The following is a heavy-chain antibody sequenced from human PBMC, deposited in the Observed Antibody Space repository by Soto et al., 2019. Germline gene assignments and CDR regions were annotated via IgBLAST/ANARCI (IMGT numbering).Heavy chain of an antibody. Sequence: QVQLVESGGGVVQPGGSLRLSCAVSGFTFSDYYMNWVRQAPGKGLEWVAVITTDGTNKYYPDSLRGRFTISRDNSKNTLYLQMSSLRGEDTAVYYWLNPSGRYPDYWGQGTHVTVSS. V-gene: IGHV3-30*03. CDR2: ITTDGTNK. D-gene: IGHD6-19*01. CDR3: LNPSGRYPDY. CDR1: GFTFSDYY. J-gene: IGHJ4*02.